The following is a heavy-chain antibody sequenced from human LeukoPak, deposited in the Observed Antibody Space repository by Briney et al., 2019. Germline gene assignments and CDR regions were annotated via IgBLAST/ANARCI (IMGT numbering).Heavy chain of an antibody. CDR2: ISYDGSNK. CDR1: GFTFSSYG. V-gene: IGHV3-30*03. Sequence: GGSLRLSCAASGFTFSSYGMHWVRQAPGKGLEWVAVISYDGSNKYYADSVKGRFTISRDNSKNTLYLQMNSLRAEDTAVYYCARSYYYDSSHTVDYWGQGTLVTVSS. J-gene: IGHJ4*02. CDR3: ARSYYYDSSHTVDY. D-gene: IGHD3-22*01.